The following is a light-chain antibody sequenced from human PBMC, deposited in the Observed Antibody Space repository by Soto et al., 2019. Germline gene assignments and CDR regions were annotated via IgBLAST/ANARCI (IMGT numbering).Light chain of an antibody. Sequence: LVMTQSPAPLSVSPGERGTLSCRASQSVSSNLAWYQQKPGQAPXXLFYGSSSRATGIPDRFIGGASGTDFTLAISGVHPGDCAVDDCLQLHISRTFAQ. J-gene: IGKJ1*01. CDR1: QSVSSN. CDR3: LQLHISRT. CDR2: GSS. V-gene: IGKV3D-15*01.